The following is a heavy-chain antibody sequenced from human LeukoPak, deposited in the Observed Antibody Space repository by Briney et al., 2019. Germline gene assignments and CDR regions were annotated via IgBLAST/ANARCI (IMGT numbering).Heavy chain of an antibody. Sequence: GGSLRLSCAASGFTFSSYAMHWVRQAPGKGLEYVSAISSNGGSTYYANSVKGRFTISRDNSKNTLYLQMGSLRAEDMAVYYCARDEATMIPRLPDYRGQGTLVTVSS. D-gene: IGHD3-22*01. J-gene: IGHJ4*02. CDR3: ARDEATMIPRLPDY. CDR1: GFTFSSYA. CDR2: ISSNGGST. V-gene: IGHV3-64*01.